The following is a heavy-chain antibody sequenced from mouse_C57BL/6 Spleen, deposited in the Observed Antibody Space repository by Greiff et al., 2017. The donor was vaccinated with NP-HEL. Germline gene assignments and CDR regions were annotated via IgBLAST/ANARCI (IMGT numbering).Heavy chain of an antibody. CDR3: ARRDYGSSYYFDY. CDR2: IYPRSGNT. Sequence: QVQLQQSGAELARPAASVKLSCKASGYTFTSYGISWVKQRTGQGLEWIGEIYPRSGNTYYNEKFKGKATLTADKSSSTAYMELRSLTSEDSAVYFCARRDYGSSYYFDYWGQGTTLTVSS. D-gene: IGHD1-1*01. V-gene: IGHV1-81*01. J-gene: IGHJ2*01. CDR1: GYTFTSYG.